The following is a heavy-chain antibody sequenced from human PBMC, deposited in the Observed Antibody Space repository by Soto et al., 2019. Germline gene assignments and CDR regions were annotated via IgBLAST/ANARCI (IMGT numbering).Heavy chain of an antibody. D-gene: IGHD1-26*01. J-gene: IGHJ4*02. Sequence: EVQLVESGGGLVQPGGSLRLSCAASGFTFSDHYMDWVRQAPGKGLEWVGRIRNRANSYTTEYAASVKGRFSISRDDSKNSVYLQMNSLKTEDTAVYYCASFRQGIAGEEGWGQGTLVTVSS. CDR2: IRNRANSYTT. CDR1: GFTFSDHY. CDR3: ASFRQGIAGEEG. V-gene: IGHV3-72*01.